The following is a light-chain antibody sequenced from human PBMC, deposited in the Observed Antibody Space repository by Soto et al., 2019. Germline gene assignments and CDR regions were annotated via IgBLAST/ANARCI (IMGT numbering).Light chain of an antibody. Sequence: QSVLTQPPSVSGSPGQSVTISCTGITSNIGAGFDLHWYQHLPGTAPKLLIYRNTNRPSGVPDRFSGSKSGTSASLAITGLQAEDEADYYCQSYDSSLSAYVFGTGTKVTVL. V-gene: IGLV1-40*01. J-gene: IGLJ1*01. CDR3: QSYDSSLSAYV. CDR2: RNT. CDR1: TSNIGAGFD.